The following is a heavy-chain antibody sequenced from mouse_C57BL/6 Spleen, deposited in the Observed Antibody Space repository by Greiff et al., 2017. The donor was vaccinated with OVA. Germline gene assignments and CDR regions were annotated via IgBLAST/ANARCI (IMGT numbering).Heavy chain of an antibody. Sequence: VQLQQSGTELVKPGASVKLSCKASGYTFTSYWMHWVKQRPGQGLEWIGNINPSNGGTNYNEKFKSKATLTVDKSSSTAYMQLSSLTSEDSAVYYCARGLRQRGYAMDYWGQGTSVTVSS. D-gene: IGHD2-4*01. J-gene: IGHJ4*01. CDR2: INPSNGGT. V-gene: IGHV1-53*01. CDR3: ARGLRQRGYAMDY. CDR1: GYTFTSYW.